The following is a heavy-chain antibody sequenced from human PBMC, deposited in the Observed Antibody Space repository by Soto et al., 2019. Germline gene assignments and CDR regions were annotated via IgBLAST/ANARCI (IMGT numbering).Heavy chain of an antibody. V-gene: IGHV4-30-4*01. CDR3: DRYYYCYYGMDA. Sequence: QVQLQESGPGLVKPSQTLSLPCTVSGGAITSGDYYWSWIRQPPGKGLEWIGYIYYSGSTYYNPSLMSRVTITVATAQSQFSLKLSSGTAADTAVYYCDRYYYCYYGMDAWGQGTTVTFSS. CDR2: IYYSGST. CDR1: GGAITSGDYY. J-gene: IGHJ6*02.